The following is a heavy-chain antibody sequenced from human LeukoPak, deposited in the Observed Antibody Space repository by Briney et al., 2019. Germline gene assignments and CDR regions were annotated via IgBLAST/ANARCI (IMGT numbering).Heavy chain of an antibody. CDR2: IYSGGST. CDR3: ARDLGLVRELGAFDI. Sequence: HPGGSLRLSCAASGFTDSSNYMSWVRQAPGKGLEWVSVIYSGGSTYYADSVKGRFTISRDNSKNTLYLQMNSLRAEDTAVYYCARDLGLVRELGAFDIWGQGTMVTVSS. CDR1: GFTDSSNY. V-gene: IGHV3-66*01. D-gene: IGHD6-19*01. J-gene: IGHJ3*02.